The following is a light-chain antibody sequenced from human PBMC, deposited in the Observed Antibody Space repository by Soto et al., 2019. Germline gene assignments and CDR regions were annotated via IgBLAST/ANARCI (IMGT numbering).Light chain of an antibody. CDR2: GAS. V-gene: IGKV3-15*01. CDR3: QQYNNWPPFT. CDR1: QTISSN. J-gene: IGKJ3*01. Sequence: DIVMTQSPATLSVSPGERATLSCRASQTISSNLAWYQQKPGQTPRLLIYGASTRAAGIPARFSGSGAWTDFTLTITSLQSEDFAVYYCQQYNNWPPFTFGPGTKVDIK.